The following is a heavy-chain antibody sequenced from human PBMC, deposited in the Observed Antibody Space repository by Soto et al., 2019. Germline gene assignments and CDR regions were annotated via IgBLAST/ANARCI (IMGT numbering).Heavy chain of an antibody. CDR2: ISYDGSNK. Sequence: QVQLVESGGGVVQPGRSLRLSCAASGFTFSSYAMHWVRQAPGKGLEWVAVISYDGSNKYYADSVKGRFTISRDNSKNTLYLQLSSVRTEDTAVYYCASPLWRDDYNWGYFDLWGRGTLVTVSS. CDR1: GFTFSSYA. D-gene: IGHD4-4*01. J-gene: IGHJ2*01. CDR3: ASPLWRDDYNWGYFDL. V-gene: IGHV3-30-3*01.